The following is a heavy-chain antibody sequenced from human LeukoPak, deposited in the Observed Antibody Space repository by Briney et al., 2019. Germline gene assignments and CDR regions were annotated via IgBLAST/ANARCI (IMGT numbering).Heavy chain of an antibody. CDR1: GYSFTSYW. Sequence: GESLKISCKGSGYSFTSYWIGWVRQMPGKGLEWMGIIYPGDSDTRYSPSFQGQVTISADKSISTAYLQWSSLKASDTAMYYCARRVRGYSGSYSGDYYFDYWGQGTLVTVSS. CDR2: IYPGDSDT. J-gene: IGHJ4*02. V-gene: IGHV5-51*01. CDR3: ARRVRGYSGSYSGDYYFDY. D-gene: IGHD1-26*01.